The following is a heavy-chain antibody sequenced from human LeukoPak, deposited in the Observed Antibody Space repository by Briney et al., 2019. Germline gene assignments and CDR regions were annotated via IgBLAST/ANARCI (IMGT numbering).Heavy chain of an antibody. Sequence: GGSLRLSCAASGFSFSSYSMNWVRQAPGKGLEWVSSISSSSTYIYYADSVKGRFTISRDNAKNSLYLQMNSLRAEDTAVYYCARRYYDSGGSHAYDIWGQGTMVTVSS. CDR3: ARRYYDSGGSHAYDI. CDR1: GFSFSSYS. J-gene: IGHJ3*02. D-gene: IGHD3-22*01. V-gene: IGHV3-21*01. CDR2: ISSSSTYI.